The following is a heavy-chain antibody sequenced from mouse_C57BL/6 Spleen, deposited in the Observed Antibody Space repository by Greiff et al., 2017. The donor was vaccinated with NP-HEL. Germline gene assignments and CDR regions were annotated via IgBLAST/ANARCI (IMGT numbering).Heavy chain of an antibody. Sequence: VQLQQSGPELVKPGASVKISCKASGYTFTDYYMNWVKQSHGKSLEWIGDINPNNGGTSYNQQFKGKATLTVDKSSSTAYMELRSLPSEDSAVYYCARGDSNYGAWFAYWGQGTLVTVSA. CDR1: GYTFTDYY. J-gene: IGHJ3*01. V-gene: IGHV1-26*01. D-gene: IGHD2-5*01. CDR3: ARGDSNYGAWFAY. CDR2: INPNNGGT.